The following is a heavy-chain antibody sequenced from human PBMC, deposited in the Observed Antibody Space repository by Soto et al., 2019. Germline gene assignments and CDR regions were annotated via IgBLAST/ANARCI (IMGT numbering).Heavy chain of an antibody. V-gene: IGHV3-33*01. CDR2: IWYDGSNK. J-gene: IGHJ6*02. CDR3: ARRDGGDYVDYYYYGMDV. Sequence: QVQLVESGGGVVQPGRSLRLSCAASGFTFSSYGMHWVRQATGKGLEWVAVIWYDGSNKYYADSVKGRFTISRDNSKNTLYLQMNSLRAEDTAVYYCARRDGGDYVDYYYYGMDVWGQGTTVTVSS. CDR1: GFTFSSYG. D-gene: IGHD4-17*01.